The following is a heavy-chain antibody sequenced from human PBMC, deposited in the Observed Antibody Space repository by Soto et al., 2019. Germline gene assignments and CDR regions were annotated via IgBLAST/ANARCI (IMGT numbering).Heavy chain of an antibody. CDR2: IKSKTDGGTT. J-gene: IGHJ4*02. CDR1: GFTFSNAW. V-gene: IGHV3-15*01. CDR3: TTEHDVGGVVVVAATPVDY. Sequence: EVQLVESGGGLVKPGGSLRLSCAASGFTFSNAWMSWVRQAPGKGLEWVGRIKSKTDGGTTDYAAPVKGRFTISRDDSKNTLYLQMNSLKTEDTAVYYCTTEHDVGGVVVVAATPVDYWGQGTLVTVSS. D-gene: IGHD2-15*01.